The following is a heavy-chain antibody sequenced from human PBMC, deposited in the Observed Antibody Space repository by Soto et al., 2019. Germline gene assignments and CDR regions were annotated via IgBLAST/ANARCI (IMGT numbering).Heavy chain of an antibody. CDR1: GYTFTGYY. V-gene: IGHV1-2*04. J-gene: IGHJ6*03. D-gene: IGHD2-15*01. Sequence: ASVKVSCKASGYTFTGYYMHWVRQAPGQGLEWMGWINPNSGGTNYAQKFQGWVTMTRDMSISTAYMELSRLRSDDTAVYYCARGMVVVAATSYYYYYYVDVWGKGTTVTVSS. CDR2: INPNSGGT. CDR3: ARGMVVVAATSYYYYYYVDV.